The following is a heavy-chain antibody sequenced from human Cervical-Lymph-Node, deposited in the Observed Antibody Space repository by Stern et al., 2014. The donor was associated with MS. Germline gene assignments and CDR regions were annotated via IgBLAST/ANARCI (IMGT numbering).Heavy chain of an antibody. D-gene: IGHD3/OR15-3a*01. CDR3: VGPDFHL. V-gene: IGHV1-69*12. Sequence: QVQLVPSGAEVKRPGSSVRVSCEVFGGTFSSTGINWVRQAPGRGLRLVGGIIPICGPKYSPEFLGTVTISADESASTAYLDLRSLISADTAVFYCVGPDFHLWGQGTLVTVSS. CDR1: GGTFSSTG. CDR2: IIPICGP. J-gene: IGHJ5*02.